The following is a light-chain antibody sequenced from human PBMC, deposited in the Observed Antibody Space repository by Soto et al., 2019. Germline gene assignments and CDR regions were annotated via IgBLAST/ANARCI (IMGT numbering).Light chain of an antibody. Sequence: DIQMTQSPSTLSASVGDRVTITCRASQSISSWLAWYQQKPGKAPKLLIYKASSLESGVPSRFSGSGSWTEFTLTISSLQPDDFATYYCQQYNSYSSYTFGQGTKLEIK. J-gene: IGKJ2*01. V-gene: IGKV1-5*03. CDR2: KAS. CDR3: QQYNSYSSYT. CDR1: QSISSW.